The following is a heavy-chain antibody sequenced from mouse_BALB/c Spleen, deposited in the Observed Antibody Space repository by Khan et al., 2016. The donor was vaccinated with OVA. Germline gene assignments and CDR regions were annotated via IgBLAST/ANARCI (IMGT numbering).Heavy chain of an antibody. CDR1: GYTFTSYT. J-gene: IGHJ3*01. CDR2: INPNNGYT. Sequence: VQLQQSGAELARPGASVKMSCKASGYTFTSYTIHWIKQRPGQGLEWIGYINPNNGYTNYNQKFKDKATLTTDKSSTTAYLQLSSLTSDDSAVDNCGRDGAYYRNDGWFAYWGQGTLVTVSA. V-gene: IGHV1-4*01. CDR3: GRDGAYYRNDGWFAY. D-gene: IGHD2-14*01.